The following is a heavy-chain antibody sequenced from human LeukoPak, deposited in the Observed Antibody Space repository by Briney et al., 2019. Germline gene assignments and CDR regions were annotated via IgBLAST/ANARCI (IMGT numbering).Heavy chain of an antibody. J-gene: IGHJ4*02. V-gene: IGHV4-39*01. Sequence: PSETLSLTCTVSGGPINSNTYHWGWMRQPPGKAPEWIGSIYYNGGTFSNPSLKSRVTISVDTSTSQFSLKLNSVTAADTAVYYCAIASTVGGFYWGQGTLVTVSS. CDR1: GGPINSNTYH. D-gene: IGHD1-26*01. CDR3: AIASTVGGFY. CDR2: IYYNGGT.